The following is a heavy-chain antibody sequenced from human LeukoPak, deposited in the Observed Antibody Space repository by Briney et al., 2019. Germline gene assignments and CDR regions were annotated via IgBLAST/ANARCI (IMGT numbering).Heavy chain of an antibody. Sequence: SGPTLVNPTQTFTLTCTFSGFSLTTSKMCVNWIRQPPGKALEWLARIDWDDDKYYSTSLKTRLTISKDTSKNQVVLTMTNMDPVDTATYYCARTLAGPDYFDYWGQGTLVTVSS. V-gene: IGHV2-70*11. CDR1: GFSLTTSKMC. J-gene: IGHJ4*02. CDR2: IDWDDDK. CDR3: ARTLAGPDYFDY.